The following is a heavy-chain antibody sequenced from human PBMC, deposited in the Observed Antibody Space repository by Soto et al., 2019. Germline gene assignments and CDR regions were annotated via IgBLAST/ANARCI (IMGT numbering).Heavy chain of an antibody. CDR1: GFTFSSYA. CDR3: ARDSTSYGDSDDYYYYMDV. Sequence: GGSLRLSCAASGFTFSSYAMHWVRQAPGKGLEYVSAISSNGGSTYYANSVKGRFTISRDNSKNTLYLQMGSLRAEDMAVYYCARDSTSYGDSDDYYYYMDVWGKGTTVTVSS. D-gene: IGHD4-17*01. J-gene: IGHJ6*03. V-gene: IGHV3-64*01. CDR2: ISSNGGST.